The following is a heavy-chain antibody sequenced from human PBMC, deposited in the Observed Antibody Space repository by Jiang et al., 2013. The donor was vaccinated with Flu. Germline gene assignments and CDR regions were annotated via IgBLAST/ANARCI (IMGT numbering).Heavy chain of an antibody. CDR2: IYYSGST. J-gene: IGHJ5*02. CDR3: ARHSAGIMVRGVRVGWFDP. CDR1: GGSISSSSYY. V-gene: IGHV4-39*01. Sequence: SLTCTVSGGSISSSSYYWGWIRQPPGKGLEWIGSIYYSGSTYYNPSLKSRVTISVDTSKNQFSLKLSSVTAADTAVYYCARHSAGIMVRGVRVGWFDPWGQGTLVTVSS. D-gene: IGHD3-10*01.